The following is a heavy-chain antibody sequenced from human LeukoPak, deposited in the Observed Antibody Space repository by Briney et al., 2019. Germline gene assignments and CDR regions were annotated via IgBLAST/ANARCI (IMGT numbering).Heavy chain of an antibody. V-gene: IGHV4-59*01. D-gene: IGHD3-9*01. J-gene: IGHJ3*02. Sequence: ASETLSLTCTVYGGSISNYYWSWIRQPPGKGLEWIEYINYSGTTNYNPSLKSRVSMSVDMSKNQFSLKLSSVTAADTAMYFCASSRPYYDILTGQSDDAFDIWGQGTMVTVSS. CDR1: GGSISNYY. CDR2: INYSGTT. CDR3: ASSRPYYDILTGQSDDAFDI.